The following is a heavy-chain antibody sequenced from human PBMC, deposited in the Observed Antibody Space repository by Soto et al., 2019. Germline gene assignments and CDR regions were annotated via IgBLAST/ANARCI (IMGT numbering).Heavy chain of an antibody. CDR1: GGSVSSGSYY. J-gene: IGHJ6*02. V-gene: IGHV4-61*01. Sequence: PSETLSLTCTVSGGSVSSGSYYWSWIRQPPGEGLEWIGYIYYSGSTNYNPSLKSRVTISVDTSKNQFSLKLSSVTAADTAVYYCARHKARYYGMDVWGQGTTVTVSS. CDR3: ARHKARYYGMDV. CDR2: IYYSGST.